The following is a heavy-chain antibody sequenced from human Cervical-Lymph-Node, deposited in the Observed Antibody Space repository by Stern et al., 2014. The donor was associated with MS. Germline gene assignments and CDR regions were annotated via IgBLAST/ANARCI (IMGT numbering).Heavy chain of an antibody. D-gene: IGHD3-10*01. V-gene: IGHV1-69*01. CDR2: LIPCCGAT. CDR3: ALRRSYYVY. J-gene: IGHJ4*02. CDR1: GDTFSNYA. Sequence: VQLEESGSEVKKPGSSVKVSCKASGDTFSNYAISWVRQAPGQGLEWVGALIPCCGATRYGQKFQGRVTSTPEESTGTAFMELTGLTSEDTAVYFCALRRSYYVYWGQGTLVTGSS.